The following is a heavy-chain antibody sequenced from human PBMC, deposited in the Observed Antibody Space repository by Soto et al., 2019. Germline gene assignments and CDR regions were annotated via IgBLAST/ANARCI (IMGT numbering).Heavy chain of an antibody. V-gene: IGHV4-34*01. CDR2: INHSGST. CDR1: GGSFSGYY. J-gene: IGHJ4*02. D-gene: IGHD3-22*01. CDR3: ARSDNYYDSSGYYPFDS. Sequence: LSLTCAVYGGSFSGYYWSWIRQPPGKGLEWIVEINHSGSTNYNPSLKSRVTISVDTSKNQFSLKLSSVTAADTAVYYCARSDNYYDSSGYYPFDSWGQGTLVTVSS.